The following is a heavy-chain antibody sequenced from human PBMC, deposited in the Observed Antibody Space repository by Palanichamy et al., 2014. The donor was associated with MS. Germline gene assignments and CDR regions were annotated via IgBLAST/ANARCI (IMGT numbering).Heavy chain of an antibody. CDR1: GFTFSDYG. Sequence: QVQLVESGGGVVQPGRSLRLSCATSGFTFSDYGMHWVRQAPGKGLEWVASRWYDGRDRYYVDSVKGRFTISRDNSDNTVYLQMNNLRVEDTAVYYCATERPYGDLRLDYWGQGTMVTVSS. CDR3: ATERPYGDLRLDY. V-gene: IGHV3-33*01. J-gene: IGHJ4*02. CDR2: RWYDGRDR. D-gene: IGHD4/OR15-4a*01.